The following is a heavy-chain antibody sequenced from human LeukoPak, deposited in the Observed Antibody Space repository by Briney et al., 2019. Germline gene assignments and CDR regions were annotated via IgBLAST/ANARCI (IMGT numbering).Heavy chain of an antibody. CDR2: FYSGGNT. J-gene: IGHJ4*02. D-gene: IGHD6-19*01. Sequence: PGGSLRLSCAASGFTVSSNYMSWVRQAPGKGLEWVSAFYSGGNTYYTGSVKGRFIISRDSSKNTLYLQMNNLRPEDTAMYYCAKLPSSGWLDYWGQGTLVTVPS. CDR3: AKLPSSGWLDY. V-gene: IGHV3-53*01. CDR1: GFTVSSNY.